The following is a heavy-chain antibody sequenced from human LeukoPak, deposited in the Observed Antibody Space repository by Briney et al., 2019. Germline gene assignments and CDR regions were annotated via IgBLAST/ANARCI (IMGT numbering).Heavy chain of an antibody. CDR2: IYYTGTT. J-gene: IGHJ6*02. CDR3: AREDPQTTVPEGMDV. Sequence: SETLSLTCSVPGGSISTYYWSWIRQPPGKGLEWIGYIYYTGTTNYNPSLRSRVTISVDTSRNQFSLRLSSVTAADTAVYYCAREDPQTTVPEGMDVWGHGTTVIVSS. CDR1: GGSISTYY. D-gene: IGHD4-17*01. V-gene: IGHV4-59*01.